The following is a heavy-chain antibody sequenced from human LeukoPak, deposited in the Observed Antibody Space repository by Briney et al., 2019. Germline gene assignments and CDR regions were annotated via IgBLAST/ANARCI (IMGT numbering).Heavy chain of an antibody. CDR3: ARGSYYGDYLDY. D-gene: IGHD2-21*02. CDR1: GGSFSDYH. V-gene: IGHV4-34*01. Sequence: SETLSLTCAVYGGSFSDYHWSWIRQPPGKGLEWIGEVNHSGTTKYNPSLKSRVTISADTSKNQFSLKLSSVTAADTAVYYCARGSYYGDYLDYWGQGTLVTVSS. CDR2: VNHSGTT. J-gene: IGHJ4*02.